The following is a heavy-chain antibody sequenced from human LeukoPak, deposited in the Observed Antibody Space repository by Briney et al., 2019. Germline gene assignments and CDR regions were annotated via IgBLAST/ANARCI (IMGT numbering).Heavy chain of an antibody. CDR3: AKSVGYHSDRSGYYWLGTFDS. Sequence: PGGSLRLSCAASGFTFNTYAMSWVRQAPGKGLEWFSSISGSGSSTYYADSVKGRFAISRDESKNTLYLQINSLRAEDTAVYYCAKSVGYHSDRSGYYWLGTFDSWGQGTLVTVSS. V-gene: IGHV3-23*01. D-gene: IGHD3-22*01. CDR1: GFTFNTYA. J-gene: IGHJ4*02. CDR2: ISGSGSST.